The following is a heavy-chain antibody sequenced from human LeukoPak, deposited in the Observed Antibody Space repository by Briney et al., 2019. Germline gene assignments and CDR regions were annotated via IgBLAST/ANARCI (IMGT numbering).Heavy chain of an antibody. CDR2: IYYSGST. Sequence: PSETLSLTCTVSGGSISSSSYYWGWIRQPPGKGLEWIGSIYYSGSTCYNPSLKSRVTISVDTSKNQFSLKLSSVTAADTAVYYCARHGGGDYAYYYYGMDVWGQGTTVTVSS. CDR3: ARHGGGDYAYYYYGMDV. D-gene: IGHD4-17*01. CDR1: GGSISSSSYY. J-gene: IGHJ6*02. V-gene: IGHV4-39*01.